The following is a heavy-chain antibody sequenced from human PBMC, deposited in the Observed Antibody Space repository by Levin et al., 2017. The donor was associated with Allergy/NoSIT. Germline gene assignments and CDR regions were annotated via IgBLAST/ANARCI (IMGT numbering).Heavy chain of an antibody. CDR3: ARDQGYSSSSAGAYYYYYGMDV. J-gene: IGHJ6*02. Sequence: PGESLKISCAASGFTVSSNYMSWVRQAPGKGLEWVSVIYSGGSTYYADSVKGRFTISRDNSKNTLYLQMNSLRAEDTAVYYCARDQGYSSSSAGAYYYYYGMDVWGQGTTVTVSS. V-gene: IGHV3-66*01. CDR2: IYSGGST. D-gene: IGHD6-6*01. CDR1: GFTVSSNY.